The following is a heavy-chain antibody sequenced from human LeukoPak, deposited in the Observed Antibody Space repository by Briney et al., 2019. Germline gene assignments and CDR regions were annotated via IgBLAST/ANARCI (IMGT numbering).Heavy chain of an antibody. Sequence: GGSLRLSCAASGFTFSSYAMHWVRQAPGKGLEYVSAISSNGGSTYYANPVKGRFTISRDNSKNTLYLQMGSLRAEDMAVYYCARVHCSGGSCGMNVWGQGTTVTVSS. CDR1: GFTFSSYA. J-gene: IGHJ6*02. D-gene: IGHD2-15*01. CDR2: ISSNGGST. V-gene: IGHV3-64*01. CDR3: ARVHCSGGSCGMNV.